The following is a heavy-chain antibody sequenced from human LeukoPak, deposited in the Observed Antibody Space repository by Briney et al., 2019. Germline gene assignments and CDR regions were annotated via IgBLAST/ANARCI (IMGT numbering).Heavy chain of an antibody. Sequence: PGGSLRLSCAASGFTFSSYSMNWVRQAPGKGLEWVSYITSSSSTIYYADSVKGRFTISRDNAKNSLYLQMNSLRAEDTAVYYCARVGYSSSPDYWGQGTLVTVSS. CDR1: GFTFSSYS. V-gene: IGHV3-48*04. J-gene: IGHJ4*02. CDR2: ITSSSSTI. CDR3: ARVGYSSSPDY. D-gene: IGHD6-13*01.